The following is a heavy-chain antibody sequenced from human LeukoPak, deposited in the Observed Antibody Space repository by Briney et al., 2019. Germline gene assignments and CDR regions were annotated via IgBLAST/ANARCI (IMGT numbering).Heavy chain of an antibody. CDR2: IYYRGSP. V-gene: IGHV4-39*01. J-gene: IGHJ6*02. CDR3: ARRAVTTSGLLGYYYGMDV. D-gene: IGHD4-17*01. Sequence: SETLSPTCTVSGGSISSSSYYWGWMRQPPGEGLGWIGRIYYRGSPYYNPSLKTRVSISLDTSTNQFSPALSLVTAADTAVYYCARRAVTTSGLLGYYYGMDVWGQGTTVTVSS. CDR1: GGSISSSSYY.